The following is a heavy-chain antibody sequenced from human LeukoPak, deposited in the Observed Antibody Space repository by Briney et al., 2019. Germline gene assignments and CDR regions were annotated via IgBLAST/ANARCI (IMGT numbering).Heavy chain of an antibody. D-gene: IGHD4-17*01. J-gene: IGHJ4*02. CDR3: AKGSTSATNSNFDY. Sequence: GGSLRLSCAASGFTFSYYAMTWVRQAPGRGLEWVSNIGASGASMHYADSVKGRFTISRDNSKNTLFLQMHSLRAEDTALFYCAKGSTSATNSNFDYWGQGTLVTVSS. V-gene: IGHV3-23*01. CDR1: GFTFSYYA. CDR2: IGASGASM.